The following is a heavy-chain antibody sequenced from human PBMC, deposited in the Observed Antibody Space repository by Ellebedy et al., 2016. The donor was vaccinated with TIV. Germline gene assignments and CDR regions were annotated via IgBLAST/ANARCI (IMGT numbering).Heavy chain of an antibody. CDR2: ISGGGDKT. CDR3: AKDQYFYDTNGYLREDY. J-gene: IGHJ4*02. D-gene: IGHD3-22*01. V-gene: IGHV3-23*01. Sequence: PGGSLRLSCAASGFSFSGYAMTWVRQAPGKGLEWVSTISGGGDKTYSADSVKGRFIISRDNSKNTLYLQMSSLRAEDSAVYYCAKDQYFYDTNGYLREDYWGQGTLVTVSS. CDR1: GFSFSGYA.